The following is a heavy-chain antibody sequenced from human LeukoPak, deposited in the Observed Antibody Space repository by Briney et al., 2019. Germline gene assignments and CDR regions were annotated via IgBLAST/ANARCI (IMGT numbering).Heavy chain of an antibody. CDR2: ISAYNGNT. J-gene: IGHJ4*02. CDR1: GYTFTSYG. CDR3: ARDHYYDFWSGYYSCFDY. Sequence: ASVKVSCKASGYTFTSYGISWVRQAPGQGLEWMGWISAYNGNTNYAQKLQGRVTMTTDTSTSTAYMELRSLRSDDTAVYYCARDHYYDFWSGYYSCFDYWGQGTLVTVSS. D-gene: IGHD3-3*01. V-gene: IGHV1-18*01.